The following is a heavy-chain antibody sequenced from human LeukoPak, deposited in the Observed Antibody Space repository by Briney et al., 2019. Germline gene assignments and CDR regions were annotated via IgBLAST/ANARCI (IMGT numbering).Heavy chain of an antibody. Sequence: IPPETLSLTCTVSGGSISSGSYYWSWIRQPAGEGLEWIGRIYTSGTTNYNPSLKSRVTMSVDTSKNQFSLKLSSVTAADTAVYYCARELGNLWPNENNWFDPWGQRTLATVSS. CDR2: IYTSGTT. CDR3: ARELGNLWPNENNWFDP. J-gene: IGHJ5*02. D-gene: IGHD4-23*01. CDR1: GGSISSGSYY. V-gene: IGHV4-61*02.